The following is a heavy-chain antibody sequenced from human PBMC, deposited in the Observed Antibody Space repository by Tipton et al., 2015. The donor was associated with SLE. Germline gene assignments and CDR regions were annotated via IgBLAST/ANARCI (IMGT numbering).Heavy chain of an antibody. CDR3: AKRGGVMVAPDSGYWLDS. D-gene: IGHD3-16*01. CDR1: GFTFSNFA. V-gene: IGHV3-23*01. Sequence: GSLRLSCAASGFTFSNFAMSWVRQAPGKGLERVSGISDMGGATRYADSVKGRFTISRDNSKNTVYLQMNSLRAEDTAVYYCAKRGGVMVAPDSGYWLDSWGQGTLVTVSS. J-gene: IGHJ5*01. CDR2: ISDMGGAT.